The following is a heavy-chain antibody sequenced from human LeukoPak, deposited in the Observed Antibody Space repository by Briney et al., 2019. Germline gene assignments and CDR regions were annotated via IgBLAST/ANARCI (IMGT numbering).Heavy chain of an antibody. Sequence: SETLSLTCTVSGGSISSYYWSWIRQPPGKGLEWIGYIYYSGSTNYNPSLKSRVTISVDTSKNQFSLKPNSVTAADTAVYYCARETQYGYHYGMDVWGQGTTVTVSS. J-gene: IGHJ6*02. CDR2: IYYSGST. CDR3: ARETQYGYHYGMDV. V-gene: IGHV4-59*01. D-gene: IGHD2/OR15-2a*01. CDR1: GGSISSYY.